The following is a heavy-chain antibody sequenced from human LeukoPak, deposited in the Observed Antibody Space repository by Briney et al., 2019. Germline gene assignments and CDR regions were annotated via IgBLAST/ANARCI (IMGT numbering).Heavy chain of an antibody. CDR2: ISYDGSNK. V-gene: IGHV3-30*03. CDR1: GFTFSSYS. CDR3: TSQDPGTTYFDY. Sequence: GGSLRLSCAASGFTFSSYSMNWVRQAPGKGLEWVASISYDGSNKYYAGSVQGRFTISRDNSKSTLFLQMNSLRPEDTAVYYCTSQDPGTTYFDYWGQGTLVTVSS. D-gene: IGHD1-1*01. J-gene: IGHJ4*02.